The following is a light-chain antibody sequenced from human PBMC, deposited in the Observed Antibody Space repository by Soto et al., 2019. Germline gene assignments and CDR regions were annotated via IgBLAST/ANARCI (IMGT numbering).Light chain of an antibody. CDR2: DAS. CDR1: QDISNY. CDR3: QQYDNLPWT. Sequence: DIHMTQSASSLSASVGYRVTIACQASQDISNYLNWYQQKQGKAPKLLIYDASNLETGVPSRFSGSGYGTDFNFTISSLQTEDIATYYCQQYDNLPWTFGQGTKVDIK. V-gene: IGKV1-33*01. J-gene: IGKJ1*01.